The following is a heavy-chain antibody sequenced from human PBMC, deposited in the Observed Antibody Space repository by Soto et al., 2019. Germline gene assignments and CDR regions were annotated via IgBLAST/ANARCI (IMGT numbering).Heavy chain of an antibody. V-gene: IGHV4-59*08. CDR3: ARQGRAVGIAVNWFDL. J-gene: IGHJ5*02. Sequence: PSETLSLTCTVSGGSISSSYWSWIRQPPGKGLEWIGYIYYSGSTNYNPSLKSRVTVSVDTSKNQFSLKLSSVTAADTAVYYCARQGRAVGIAVNWFDLWGQGSLVTVSS. CDR2: IYYSGST. CDR1: GGSISSSY. D-gene: IGHD6-19*01.